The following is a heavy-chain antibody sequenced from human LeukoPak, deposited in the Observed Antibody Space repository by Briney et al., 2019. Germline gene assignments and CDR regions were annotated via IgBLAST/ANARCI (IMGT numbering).Heavy chain of an antibody. V-gene: IGHV1-3*01. D-gene: IGHD2-2*01. J-gene: IGHJ4*02. CDR2: INAGNGNT. Sequence: ASVKVSCKASGYTFTSYAMHWVRQAPGQRLEWMGWINAGNGNTKYSQKFQGRVTNTRDTSASTAYMELSRLRSDDTAVYYCARVVPAAQMGLDYWGQGTLVTVSS. CDR1: GYTFTSYA. CDR3: ARVVPAAQMGLDY.